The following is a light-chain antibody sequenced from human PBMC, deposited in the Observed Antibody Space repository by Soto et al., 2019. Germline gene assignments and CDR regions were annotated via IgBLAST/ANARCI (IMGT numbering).Light chain of an antibody. Sequence: ETVITESPGTLSVSLGERATLSCMASQSVSIHLAWYQQKPGQAPSLLIYGAFTRATGVPARFSGAGSGTEFTLTISSLQSEDFALYYCQQYNDWPLTFGQGTKVDIK. V-gene: IGKV3-15*01. CDR3: QQYNDWPLT. CDR2: GAF. J-gene: IGKJ1*01. CDR1: QSVSIH.